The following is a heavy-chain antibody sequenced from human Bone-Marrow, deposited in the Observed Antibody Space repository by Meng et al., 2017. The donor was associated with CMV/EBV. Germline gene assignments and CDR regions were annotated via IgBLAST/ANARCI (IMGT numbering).Heavy chain of an antibody. CDR3: AKVRYQLLYGGRYFDY. J-gene: IGHJ4*02. V-gene: IGHV3-23*01. CDR1: GFTFSSYA. D-gene: IGHD2-2*02. Sequence: ETLSLTCAASGFTFSSYAMSWVRQAPGKGLEWVSAISGSGGSTYYADSVKGRFTISRDNSKNTLYLQMNSLRAEDTAVYYCAKVRYQLLYGGRYFDYWGQGTLVTVSS. CDR2: ISGSGGST.